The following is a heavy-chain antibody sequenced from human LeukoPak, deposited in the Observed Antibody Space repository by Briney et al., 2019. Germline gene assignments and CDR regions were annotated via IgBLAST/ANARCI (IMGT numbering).Heavy chain of an antibody. J-gene: IGHJ1*01. CDR2: IKSDGST. D-gene: IGHD3-22*01. CDR3: ARAPSEIGGYYPEYFRH. CDR1: GFTFSSYW. V-gene: IGHV3-74*01. Sequence: GGSLRLSCAASGFTFSSYWMHWVRHAPGKGLVWVSRIKSDGSTNYADSVRGRFTISRDNAKNTVSLQMNSLRAEDTGVYYCARAPSEIGGYYPEYFRHWGQGTLVTVSS.